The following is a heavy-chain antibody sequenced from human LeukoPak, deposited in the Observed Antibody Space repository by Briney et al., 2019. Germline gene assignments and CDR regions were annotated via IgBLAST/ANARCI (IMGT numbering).Heavy chain of an antibody. CDR1: GGSISSYY. CDR3: ARVRTMVRGVHRYYFDY. CDR2: IYYSGST. V-gene: IGHV4-59*01. D-gene: IGHD3-10*01. Sequence: PSETLSLTCTVSGGSISSYYWSWIRQPPGKGLEWIGYIYYSGSTNYNPSLKSRVTISVDTSKNQFSLKLSSVTAADTAVYYCARVRTMVRGVHRYYFDYWGQGTLVTVSS. J-gene: IGHJ4*02.